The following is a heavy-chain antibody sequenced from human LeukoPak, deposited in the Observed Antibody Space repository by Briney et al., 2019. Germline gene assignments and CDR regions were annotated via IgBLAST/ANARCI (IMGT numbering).Heavy chain of an antibody. D-gene: IGHD5-24*01. J-gene: IGHJ4*02. Sequence: ASVKVSCKASGYRFTDYWIQWVRQAPGQGLEWMGWISAYNGNTNYAQKLQGRVTMTTDTSTSTAYMELRSLRSDDTAVYYCARRADGYKLKGGYYFDYWGQGTLVTVSS. V-gene: IGHV1-18*04. CDR2: ISAYNGNT. CDR3: ARRADGYKLKGGYYFDY. CDR1: GYRFTDYW.